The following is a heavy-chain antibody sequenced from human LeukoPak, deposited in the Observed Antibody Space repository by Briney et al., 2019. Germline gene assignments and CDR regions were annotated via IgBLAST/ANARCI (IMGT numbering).Heavy chain of an antibody. J-gene: IGHJ4*02. CDR1: GFTFSRNW. V-gene: IGHV3-7*04. CDR2: IKQDGSEQ. D-gene: IGHD4-11*01. CDR3: AREAKLMTTVYYFDY. Sequence: PGGSLRLSCAASGFTFSRNWMSWVRQAPGKGLEWVANIKQDGSEQYYVDSVKGRFTISRDNAKNSLYLQMNSLRAEDTAVYYCAREAKLMTTVYYFDYWGQGTLVTVSS.